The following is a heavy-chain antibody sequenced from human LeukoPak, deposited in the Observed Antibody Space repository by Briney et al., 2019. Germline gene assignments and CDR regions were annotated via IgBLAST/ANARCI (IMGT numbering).Heavy chain of an antibody. V-gene: IGHV3-30*14. D-gene: IGHD3-10*01. CDR1: GFTFRSYG. CDR3: ARDYKADF. J-gene: IGHJ4*02. CDR2: ISYDGSNT. Sequence: GGSLRLSCAASGFTFRSYGIHWVRQAPGKGLEWVAVISYDGSNTYYADSVKGRFTISRDNSKHTLYLQMNSLRGEDTAIYYCARDYKADFWGQGTLVTVSS.